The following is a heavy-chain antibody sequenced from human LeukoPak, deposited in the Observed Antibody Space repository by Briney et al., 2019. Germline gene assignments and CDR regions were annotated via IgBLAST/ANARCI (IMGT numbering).Heavy chain of an antibody. CDR1: GFTFSNFA. CDR2: ITGYGAT. V-gene: IGHV3-23*01. CDR3: AKGAAAGKVDWFDP. Sequence: GGSLRLSCAASGFTFSNFAMMWVRQAPGTGLQWVSTITGYGATFYADSVRGRFTIFRDTSMNTLYLQMNSLGAEDTAVYYCAKGAAAGKVDWFDPWGQGTLVTVSS. D-gene: IGHD6-13*01. J-gene: IGHJ5*02.